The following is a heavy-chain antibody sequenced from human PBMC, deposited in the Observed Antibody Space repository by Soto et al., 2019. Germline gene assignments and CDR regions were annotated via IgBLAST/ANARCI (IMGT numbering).Heavy chain of an antibody. CDR2: IRSKANSYAT. J-gene: IGHJ6*02. V-gene: IGHV3-73*01. CDR3: TRPTFAEYCSGGSCSEGYYYYGMDV. D-gene: IGHD2-15*01. Sequence: EVQLVESGGGLVQPGGSLKLSCAASGFTFSGSAMHWVRQASGKGLEWVGRIRSKANSYATAYAASVKGRFTISRDDSKNTAYLQMNSLKTEDTAVYYCTRPTFAEYCSGGSCSEGYYYYGMDVWGQGTTVTVSS. CDR1: GFTFSGSA.